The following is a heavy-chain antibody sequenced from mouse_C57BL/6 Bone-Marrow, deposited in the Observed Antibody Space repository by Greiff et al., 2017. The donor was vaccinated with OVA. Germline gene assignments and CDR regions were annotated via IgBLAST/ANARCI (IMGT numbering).Heavy chain of an antibody. CDR3: ARGPFDY. J-gene: IGHJ2*01. CDR1: GEACTGYF. Sequence: EVMLVESGPELVKPGASVKISCKDCGEACTGYFMNWVKQSHGQSLEWIGRINPYNGDTFYNQKFKGKATLTVDKSSSTAHMELLSLTSEDFAVYYCARGPFDYWGQGTTLTVSS. CDR2: INPYNGDT. V-gene: IGHV1-37*01.